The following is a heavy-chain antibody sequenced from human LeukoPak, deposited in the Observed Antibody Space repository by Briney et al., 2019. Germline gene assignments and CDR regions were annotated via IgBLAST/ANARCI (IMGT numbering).Heavy chain of an antibody. CDR1: GFTFSNYA. Sequence: GGSLRLSCAASGFTFSNYAMSWVRQAPGKGLEWVSTISGGGVTTYYADSVKGRFTTSRDNSKSTLYLQMTSLRAEDTAVYYCAKASPDNTYAFDIWGQGTMVTVSS. J-gene: IGHJ3*02. CDR2: ISGGGVTT. CDR3: AKASPDNTYAFDI. D-gene: IGHD2-2*02. V-gene: IGHV3-23*01.